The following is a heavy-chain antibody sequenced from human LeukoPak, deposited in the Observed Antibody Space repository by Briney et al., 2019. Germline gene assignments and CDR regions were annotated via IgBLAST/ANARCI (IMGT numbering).Heavy chain of an antibody. V-gene: IGHV1-18*01. D-gene: IGHD3-9*01. CDR2: ISAYNGNT. CDR3: ARVEDLYYDILTGYQGPNWFDP. CDR1: GYTFTSYG. Sequence: ASVKVSCKASGYTFTSYGISWVRQAPGQGLEWMGWISAYNGNTNYAQKLQGRATMTTDTSTSTAYMELRSLRSDDTAVYYCARVEDLYYDILTGYQGPNWFDPWGQGTLVTVSS. J-gene: IGHJ5*02.